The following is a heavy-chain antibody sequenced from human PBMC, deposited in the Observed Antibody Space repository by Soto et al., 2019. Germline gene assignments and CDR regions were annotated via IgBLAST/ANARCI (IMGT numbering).Heavy chain of an antibody. CDR1: GGSISSSSYY. J-gene: IGHJ6*02. CDR2: IYYSGST. Sequence: QLQLQESGPGLVKPSETLSLTCTVSGGSISSSSYYWGWIRQPPGKGLEWIGSIYYSGSTYYNPSLKSRVTISVDTSKNQFSLKLSSVTAADTAVYYCARPGPAGDFWDMDVWGQGTTVTVPS. D-gene: IGHD2-21*02. CDR3: ARPGPAGDFWDMDV. V-gene: IGHV4-39*01.